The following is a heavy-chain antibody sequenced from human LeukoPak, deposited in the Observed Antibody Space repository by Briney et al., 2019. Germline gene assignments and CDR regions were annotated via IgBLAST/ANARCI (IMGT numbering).Heavy chain of an antibody. V-gene: IGHV3-53*01. CDR2: IYSGGST. Sequence: GGSLRLSCAASGFTFSSYSMNWVRQAPGKGLEWVSVIYSGGSTYYADSVKGRFTISRDNSKNTLYLQMNSLRAEDTAVYYCAAGRGGYDSPFDYWGQGTLVTVSS. CDR3: AAGRGGYDSPFDY. J-gene: IGHJ4*02. CDR1: GFTFSSYS. D-gene: IGHD5-12*01.